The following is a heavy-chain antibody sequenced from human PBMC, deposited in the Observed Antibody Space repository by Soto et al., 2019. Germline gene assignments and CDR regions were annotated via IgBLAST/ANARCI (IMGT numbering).Heavy chain of an antibody. Sequence: EVQLVESGGGLVQPGGSLSLSCAASGFTFSGYCMAWVRQAPGKGLEWVAIINQGGGEKYHVDPVKGRFTISRDNPENSLYLQMNSLRAEDTAVYYCARDATFCLDCWGRGTLVTVSS. CDR2: INQGGGEK. D-gene: IGHD3-16*01. CDR1: GFTFSGYC. V-gene: IGHV3-7*03. CDR3: ARDATFCLDC. J-gene: IGHJ4*02.